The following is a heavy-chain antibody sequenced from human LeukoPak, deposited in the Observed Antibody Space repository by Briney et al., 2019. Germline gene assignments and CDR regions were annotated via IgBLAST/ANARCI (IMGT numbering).Heavy chain of an antibody. CDR1: GFTFSSYW. CDR2: IKQDGSEK. D-gene: IGHD6-19*01. J-gene: IGHJ6*03. Sequence: GGSLRLSCAASGFTFSSYWMSWVRQAPGKGLKWVANIKQDGSEKYYVDSVKGRFTISRDNAKNSLYLQMNSLRAEDTAVYYCARGKSGLDYYYYYMDVWGKGTTVTISS. V-gene: IGHV3-7*01. CDR3: ARGKSGLDYYYYYMDV.